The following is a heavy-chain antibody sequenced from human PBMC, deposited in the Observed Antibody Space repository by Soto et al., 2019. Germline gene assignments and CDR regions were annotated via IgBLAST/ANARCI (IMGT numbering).Heavy chain of an antibody. CDR1: GFTFSSYA. Sequence: GGSLRLSCAASGFTFSSYAMSWVRQAPGKGLEWVSVIYSGGSTYYADSVKGRFTISRHNSKNTLYLQMNSLRAEDTAVYYCARSLMEAPFDYWGQGTQVTVSS. J-gene: IGHJ4*02. CDR3: ARSLMEAPFDY. D-gene: IGHD3-16*01. CDR2: IYSGGST. V-gene: IGHV3-53*04.